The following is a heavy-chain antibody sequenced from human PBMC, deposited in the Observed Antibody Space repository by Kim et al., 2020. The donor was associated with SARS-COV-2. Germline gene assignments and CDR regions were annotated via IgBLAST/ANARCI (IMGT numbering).Heavy chain of an antibody. CDR3: VRHRDTAMVGLDY. D-gene: IGHD5-18*01. CDR1: GGSISSSSYY. CDR2: IYYSGST. J-gene: IGHJ4*02. V-gene: IGHV4-39*01. Sequence: SETLSLNCTVSGGSISSSSYYWGWIRQPPGKGLEWIGSIYYSGSTYYNPSLNSRVTISVDTSKKQFSLKLSSVTAADTAVYYCVRHRDTAMVGLDYWGQGTLVTVSS.